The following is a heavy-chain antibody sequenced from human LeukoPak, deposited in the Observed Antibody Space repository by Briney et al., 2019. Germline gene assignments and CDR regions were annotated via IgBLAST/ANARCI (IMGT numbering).Heavy chain of an antibody. CDR2: ISSSSSYI. D-gene: IGHD6-13*01. J-gene: IGHJ6*02. Sequence: PGGSLRLSCAASGFTFSSYSMNWVRQAPGKGLEWVSSISSSSSYIYYADSVKGRFTISRDNAKNSLYLQMNSLRAEDTAVYYCARDSLLQGRQQLVIFSYYYYGMDVWGQGTTVTVSS. CDR3: ARDSLLQGRQQLVIFSYYYYGMDV. CDR1: GFTFSSYS. V-gene: IGHV3-21*01.